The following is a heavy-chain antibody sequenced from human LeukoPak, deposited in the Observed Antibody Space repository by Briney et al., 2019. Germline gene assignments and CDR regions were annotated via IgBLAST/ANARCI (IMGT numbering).Heavy chain of an antibody. CDR2: IYTSGST. CDR3: AREGSVGGVIVYFDY. Sequence: SETLSLTCTVSGGSISSGSYYWSWIRQPAGKGLEWIGRIYTSGSTNYNPSLKSRVTISVDTSKNQFSLKLSSVTAADTAVYYCAREGSVGGVIVYFDYWGQRTLVTVSS. J-gene: IGHJ4*02. V-gene: IGHV4-61*02. D-gene: IGHD3-16*02. CDR1: GGSISSGSYY.